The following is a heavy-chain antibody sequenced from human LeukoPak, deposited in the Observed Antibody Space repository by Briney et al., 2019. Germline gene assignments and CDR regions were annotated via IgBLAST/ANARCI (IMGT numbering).Heavy chain of an antibody. D-gene: IGHD5-24*01. CDR3: ARSFKGEMATIPLDY. CDR1: GYTFTSYY. J-gene: IGHJ4*02. Sequence: GASVKVSCKASGYTFTSYYMHWVRQAPGQGLEWMGIINPSGGSTSYAQKFQGRVTMTRDTSTSTVYMELSSLRSEDAAVYYCARSFKGEMATIPLDYWGQGTLVTVSS. V-gene: IGHV1-46*01. CDR2: INPSGGST.